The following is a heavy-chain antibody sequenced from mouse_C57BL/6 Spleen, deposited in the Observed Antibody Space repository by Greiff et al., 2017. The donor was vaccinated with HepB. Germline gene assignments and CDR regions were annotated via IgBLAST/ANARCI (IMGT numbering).Heavy chain of an antibody. CDR1: GFTFSSYA. D-gene: IGHD1-1*01. J-gene: IGHJ1*03. CDR3: ARDPGYYGSSYGYFDV. V-gene: IGHV5-4*01. CDR2: ISDGGSYT. Sequence: DVMLVESGGGLVKPGGSLKLSCAASGFTFSSYAMSWVRQTPEKRLEWVATISDGGSYTYYPDNVKGRFTISRDNAKNNLYLQMSHLKSEDTAMYYCARDPGYYGSSYGYFDVWGTGTTVTVSS.